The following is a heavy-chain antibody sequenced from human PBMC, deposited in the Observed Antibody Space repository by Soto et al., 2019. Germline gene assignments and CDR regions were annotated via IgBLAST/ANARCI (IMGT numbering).Heavy chain of an antibody. J-gene: IGHJ6*02. Sequence: SETLSLTCAVSGGSLSDYYWPWIRQSPGKGLEWIGEIHPSGSTYYNPSLRSRVTISVDTSKNQFSLKLTSLTAADTAIYHCARGRDEYKLGNVWGQGTTVTAP. D-gene: IGHD1-1*01. CDR3: ARGRDEYKLGNV. V-gene: IGHV4-34*01. CDR2: IHPSGST. CDR1: GGSLSDYY.